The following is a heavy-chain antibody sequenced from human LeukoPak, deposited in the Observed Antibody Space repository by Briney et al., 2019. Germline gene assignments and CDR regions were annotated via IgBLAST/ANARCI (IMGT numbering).Heavy chain of an antibody. CDR2: IRSKANIYAT. CDR1: GFTFSGSA. J-gene: IGHJ4*02. D-gene: IGHD3-22*01. CDR3: TRHIYYEDGFDY. Sequence: HPGGSLRLSCAASGFTFSGSAMLWVRQASGKGLEWVGRIRSKANIYATAYAASVKGRFTISRDDSKNTAYLQMNSLKTEDTAVYYCTRHIYYEDGFDYWGQGTLVTVSS. V-gene: IGHV3-73*01.